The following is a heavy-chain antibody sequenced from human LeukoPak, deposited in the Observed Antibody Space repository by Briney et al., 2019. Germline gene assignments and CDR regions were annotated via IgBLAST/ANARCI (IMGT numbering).Heavy chain of an antibody. V-gene: IGHV3-48*03. D-gene: IGHD3-10*01. Sequence: GGSLRLSCAASGFTFSSYEMNWVRQAPGKGLEWVSCISSSGSTIYYADSVKGRFTISRDNAKNSLYLQMNSLRAEDTAVYYCAKEEGSGTGVFDYWGQGTLVTVSS. CDR3: AKEEGSGTGVFDY. CDR2: ISSSGSTI. CDR1: GFTFSSYE. J-gene: IGHJ4*02.